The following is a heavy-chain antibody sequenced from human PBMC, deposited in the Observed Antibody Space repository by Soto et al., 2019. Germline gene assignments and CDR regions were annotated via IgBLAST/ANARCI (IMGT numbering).Heavy chain of an antibody. V-gene: IGHV3-53*01. Sequence: WGSLTLSCAASGFSVRGTFMSWVRQGPGKGLEWVSIIHPSGDTQYADSVVGRFTISRDNSKNTLYLQMNTLRAEDTAVYYCGYSHPAAYSLHGLDVWGLGTTVTVS. D-gene: IGHD6-13*01. J-gene: IGHJ6*02. CDR1: GFSVRGTF. CDR3: GYSHPAAYSLHGLDV. CDR2: IHPSGDT.